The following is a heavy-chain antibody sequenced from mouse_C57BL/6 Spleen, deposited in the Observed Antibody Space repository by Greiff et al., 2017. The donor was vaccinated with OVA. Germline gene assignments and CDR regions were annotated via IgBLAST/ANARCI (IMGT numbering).Heavy chain of an antibody. V-gene: IGHV1-26*01. CDR3: ARSGNTWYFDV. CDR1: GYTFTDSY. D-gene: IGHD5-2*01. J-gene: IGHJ1*03. CDR2: INPNNGGT. Sequence: EVQLQQSGPELVKPGASVQISCKASGYTFTDSYMNWVKPSHGQSLEWIGDINPNNGGTSYNQKFKGKAPLTVDKSSSTAYMELRSLTSEDSAVYYCARSGNTWYFDVWGTGTTVTVSS.